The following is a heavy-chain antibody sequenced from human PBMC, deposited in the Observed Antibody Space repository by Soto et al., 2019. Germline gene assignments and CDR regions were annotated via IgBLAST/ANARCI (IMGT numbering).Heavy chain of an antibody. CDR2: MYYNGTT. CDR1: GGSISNSNYY. V-gene: IGHV4-39*01. D-gene: IGHD1-26*01. CDR3: ARLRVGIWYFDP. Sequence: SETLSLTCTVSGGSISNSNYYWGWIRQPPGKGLEWIGSMYYNGTTYYSPSLRSRVTISADTSKTQFSLKMSSVTAADTAVYYCARLRVGIWYFDPWGRGSLVTVSS. J-gene: IGHJ2*01.